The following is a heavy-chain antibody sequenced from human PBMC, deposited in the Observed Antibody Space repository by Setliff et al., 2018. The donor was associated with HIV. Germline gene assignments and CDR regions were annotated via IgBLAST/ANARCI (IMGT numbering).Heavy chain of an antibody. J-gene: IGHJ6*02. CDR1: GYTFSTYD. D-gene: IGHD5-18*01. CDR2: MSPKNNGS. CDR3: ARGRYNSRIDV. V-gene: IGHV1-8*01. Sequence: ASVKVSCKASGYTFSTYDFNWMRQAAGQGLEWMGWMSPKNNGSGFAQKFQARLTMTWNTSTNTAYMELRSLTSDDTAVYYCARGRYNSRIDVWGQGTTVTVS.